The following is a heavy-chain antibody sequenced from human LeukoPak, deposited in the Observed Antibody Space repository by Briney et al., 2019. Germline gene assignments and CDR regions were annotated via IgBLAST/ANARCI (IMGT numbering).Heavy chain of an antibody. CDR2: FIPILGTA. D-gene: IGHD3-3*01. J-gene: IGHJ6*04. CDR3: AAIPVFAVVLHQEPV. Sequence: SVKVSCKASGYTFTRYSVNWVRQAPGQGLEWMGVFIPILGTANSTQKFHDRLTITADISTNTAYMELSSLRSEDTAVYFWAAIPVFAVVLHQEPVWGKGTTVTVSS. V-gene: IGHV1-69*10. CDR1: GYTFTRYS.